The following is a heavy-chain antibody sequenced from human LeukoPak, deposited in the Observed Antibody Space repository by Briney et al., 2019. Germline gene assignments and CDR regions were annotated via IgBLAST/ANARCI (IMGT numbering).Heavy chain of an antibody. CDR1: QFAFSRYG. Sequence: GGSLRLSCAATQFAFSRYGMNWVRQVPGKGLVWLSQINSDGRSTNYADSVKGRFTISRDNAKNTLYLQMNNLRAEDTAVYYCARVNTHWGVDYWGQGTLVTVSS. J-gene: IGHJ4*02. CDR2: INSDGRST. D-gene: IGHD7-27*01. CDR3: ARVNTHWGVDY. V-gene: IGHV3-74*01.